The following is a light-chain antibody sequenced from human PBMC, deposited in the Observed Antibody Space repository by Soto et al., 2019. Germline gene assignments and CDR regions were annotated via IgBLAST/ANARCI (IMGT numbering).Light chain of an antibody. CDR1: SSDVGGYNY. V-gene: IGLV2-14*01. J-gene: IGLJ1*01. Sequence: QSALTQPASVSGSPGQSITISCTGTSSDVGGYNYVSWYQQHPGKATKLMIYAVSNRPSGVSNRFSGSKSGNTASLTISGLQAEDEADYYCSSYTSSSTPYVFGTGTKVTVL. CDR2: AVS. CDR3: SSYTSSSTPYV.